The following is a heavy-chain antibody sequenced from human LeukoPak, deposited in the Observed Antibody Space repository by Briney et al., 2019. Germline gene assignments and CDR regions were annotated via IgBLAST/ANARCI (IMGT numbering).Heavy chain of an antibody. V-gene: IGHV3-11*04. D-gene: IGHD3-3*01. CDR3: ARTEYDFWSGPSFDY. CDR1: GFTFSDYY. J-gene: IGHJ4*02. CDR2: ISSSGSTI. Sequence: GGSLRLSCAASGFTFSDYYMSWIRQAPGKGLEWVSYISSSGSTIYYADSVKGRFTSSRDNAKNSLYLQMNSLRAEDTAVYYYARTEYDFWSGPSFDYWGQGTLVTVSS.